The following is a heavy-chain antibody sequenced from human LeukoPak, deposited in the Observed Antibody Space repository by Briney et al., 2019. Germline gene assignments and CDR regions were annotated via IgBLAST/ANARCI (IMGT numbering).Heavy chain of an antibody. J-gene: IGHJ4*02. CDR2: INHSGST. CDR3: AARGYCSSTSCHMTYYFDY. Sequence: SETLSLTCAVHGGSFSGYYWSWIRQPPGKGLEWIGEINHSGSTNYNPSLKSRVTISVDTSKNQFSLKLSSVTAADTAVYYCAARGYCSSTSCHMTYYFDYWGQGTLVTVSS. V-gene: IGHV4-34*01. D-gene: IGHD2-2*02. CDR1: GGSFSGYY.